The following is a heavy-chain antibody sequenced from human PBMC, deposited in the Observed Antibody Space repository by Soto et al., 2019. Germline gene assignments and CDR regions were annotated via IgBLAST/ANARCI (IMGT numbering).Heavy chain of an antibody. D-gene: IGHD6-13*01. V-gene: IGHV1-46*01. J-gene: IGHJ6*02. CDR1: GYTFTSYY. CDR3: ARDLERARGYSSSWYFYYYGMDV. Sequence: ASVKVSCKASGYTFTSYYMHWVRQAPGQGLEWMGIINPSGGSTSYAQKFQGRVTMTRDTSTSTVYMELSSLRSEDTAVYYCARDLERARGYSSSWYFYYYGMDVWG. CDR2: INPSGGST.